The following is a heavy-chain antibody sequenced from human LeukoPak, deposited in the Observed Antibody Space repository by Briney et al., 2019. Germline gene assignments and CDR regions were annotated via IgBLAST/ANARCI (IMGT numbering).Heavy chain of an antibody. D-gene: IGHD3-10*01. CDR1: GYSFPTYG. CDR3: ARGGFDYYGTGRAFDV. V-gene: IGHV1-18*01. Sequence: GASVKVSCKTSGYSFPTYGISWVRQAPGQGLEWMGWISNDNGITNYAPQFQGRVTLDTETYTSTAYMELRNLRSDDTAVYCCARGGFDYYGTGRAFDVWGQGTLVTVSS. J-gene: IGHJ4*02. CDR2: ISNDNGIT.